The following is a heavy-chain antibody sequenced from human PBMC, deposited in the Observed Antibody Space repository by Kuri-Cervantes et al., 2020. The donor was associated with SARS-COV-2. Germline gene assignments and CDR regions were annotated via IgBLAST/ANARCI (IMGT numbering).Heavy chain of an antibody. J-gene: IGHJ6*02. Sequence: LSLTCAASGFTFSSYAMHWVRQAPGKGLEWVAVISYDGSNKYYADSVKGRFTISRDNSKNTLYLQMNSLRAEDTAVYYCARVYEYVRLAWGMDVWGQGTTVTVSS. V-gene: IGHV3-30-3*01. CDR2: ISYDGSNK. CDR3: ARVYEYVRLAWGMDV. CDR1: GFTFSSYA. D-gene: IGHD2/OR15-2a*01.